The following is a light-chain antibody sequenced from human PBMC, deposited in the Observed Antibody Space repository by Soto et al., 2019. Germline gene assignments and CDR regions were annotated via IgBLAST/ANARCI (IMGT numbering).Light chain of an antibody. V-gene: IGLV1-51*01. J-gene: IGLJ2*01. CDR3: ATWDGSLPGEV. Sequence: QSVLTQSPSVSAAPGQKVTISCSGSSSNIGNNYVSWYQQLPGTAPNLLLYDNNKRPSGIPDRFSGSKSGTSGTLDITGLQTGDEADYYCATWDGSLPGEVFGGGAKVTVL. CDR2: DNN. CDR1: SSNIGNNY.